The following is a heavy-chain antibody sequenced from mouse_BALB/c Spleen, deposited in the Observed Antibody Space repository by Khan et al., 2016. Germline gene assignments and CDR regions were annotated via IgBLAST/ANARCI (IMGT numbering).Heavy chain of an antibody. CDR2: IRLKSNNYAT. Sequence: EVKLEVSGGGLVQPGGSMKLSCVASGFTFSNYWMYWVRQSPEQGLEWVAEIRLKSNNYATHYAESEKGRFTISRDESKRSVYLQMNNVRAADTGIYYCTTGFAYWGQGTLVTVSA. V-gene: IGHV6-6*02. CDR1: GFTFSNYW. J-gene: IGHJ3*01. CDR3: TTGFAY.